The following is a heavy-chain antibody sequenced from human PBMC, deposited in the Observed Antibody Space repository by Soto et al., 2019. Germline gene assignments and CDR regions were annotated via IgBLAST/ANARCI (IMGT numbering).Heavy chain of an antibody. CDR3: ARDFSYQRFDH. Sequence: EVHLVESGGGLVQPGGSLRLSCVASGFSISSSWICWIRQTPGKGLEWVTNMNQDGSHVAYADAVKGRFTVSRDNAKNAVYLQMNSLTVEDTAVYFCARDFSYQRFDHWGQGALVTVSS. D-gene: IGHD3-16*02. J-gene: IGHJ4*02. CDR1: GFSISSSW. CDR2: MNQDGSHV. V-gene: IGHV3-7*01.